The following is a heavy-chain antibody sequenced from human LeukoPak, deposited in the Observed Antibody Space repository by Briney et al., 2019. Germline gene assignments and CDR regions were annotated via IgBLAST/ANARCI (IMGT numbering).Heavy chain of an antibody. CDR2: IRRKASGETI. V-gene: IGHV3-49*03. CDR1: GFTFSSYA. D-gene: IGHD3-10*01. CDR3: TRYSGSYLIDY. Sequence: GGSLRLSCAASGFTFSSYAMSWFRQAPGKGLEWVGFIRRKASGETIEYAASVKGRFTISRDDSKSIAYLQMNSLKTEDTAVYYCTRYSGSYLIDYWGQGTLVTVSS. J-gene: IGHJ4*02.